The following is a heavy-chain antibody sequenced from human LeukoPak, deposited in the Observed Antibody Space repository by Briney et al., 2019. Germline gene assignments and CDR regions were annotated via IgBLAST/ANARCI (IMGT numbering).Heavy chain of an antibody. CDR1: GGSISSGGYY. J-gene: IGHJ4*02. D-gene: IGHD3-10*01. CDR2: IYYSGST. CDR3: ARGLYREFGELNY. V-gene: IGHV4-31*03. Sequence: SETLSLTCTVSGGSISSGGYYWSWIRQHPGKGLEWIGYIYYSGSTYYNPSLKSRVTISVDTSKNQFSLKLSSVTAADTAVYYCARGLYREFGELNYWGQGTLVTVSS.